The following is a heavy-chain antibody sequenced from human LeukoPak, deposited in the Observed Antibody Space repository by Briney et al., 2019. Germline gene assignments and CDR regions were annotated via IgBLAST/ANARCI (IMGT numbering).Heavy chain of an antibody. Sequence: PGGSLRLSCAASGFTFSDYYMSWIRQAPGKGLEWVGRIKSKTDGGTTDYAAPVKGRFTISRDDSKNTLYLQMNSLKTEDTAVYYCTTLEPTYYYDSSGYYNYYYYMDVWGKGTTVTISS. V-gene: IGHV3-15*01. J-gene: IGHJ6*03. D-gene: IGHD3-22*01. CDR3: TTLEPTYYYDSSGYYNYYYYMDV. CDR2: IKSKTDGGTT. CDR1: GFTFSDYY.